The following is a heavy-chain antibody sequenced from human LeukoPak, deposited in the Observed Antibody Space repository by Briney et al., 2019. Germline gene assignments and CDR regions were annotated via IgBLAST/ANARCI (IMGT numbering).Heavy chain of an antibody. J-gene: IGHJ4*02. CDR2: IYYSGST. CDR3: ARHISDIVVVPAAEGFDY. V-gene: IGHV4-39*01. CDR1: GGSISSYY. Sequence: SETLSLTCTVSGGSISSYYWGWIRQPPGKGLEWIGSIYYSGSTYYNPSLKSRVTISVDTSKNQFSLKLSSVTAADTAVYYCARHISDIVVVPAAEGFDYWGQGTLVTVSS. D-gene: IGHD2-2*01.